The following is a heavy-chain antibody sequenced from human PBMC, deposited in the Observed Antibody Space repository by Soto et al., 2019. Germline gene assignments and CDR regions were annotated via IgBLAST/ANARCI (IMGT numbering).Heavy chain of an antibody. D-gene: IGHD6-6*01. CDR1: GGSFSDYY. CDR3: ARTSLFAY. Sequence: QVLLQQWGAGLLKPSETLSLTCAVYGGSFSDYYWSWIRQPPGKGLEWIGEINHSGSTNYNPSLKSRVTQAVDPPKSQFSLRLSSVTAADTAVYYCARTSLFAYWGQGTLVTVSS. J-gene: IGHJ4*02. CDR2: INHSGST. V-gene: IGHV4-34*01.